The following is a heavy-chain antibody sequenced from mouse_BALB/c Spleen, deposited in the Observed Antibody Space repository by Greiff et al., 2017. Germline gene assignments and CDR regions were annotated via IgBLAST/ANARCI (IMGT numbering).Heavy chain of an antibody. CDR3: ARGGWPIAY. D-gene: IGHD3-3*01. J-gene: IGHJ3*01. V-gene: IGHV1-26*01. CDR2: INPYNGAT. Sequence: EVQLQQSGPELVKPGASVKISCKASGYSFTGYYMHWVKQSHVQSLEWIGRINPYNGATSYNQNFKDKASLTVDKSSSTAYLELHSLTSEDSAVYYCARGGWPIAYWGQGTLVTVSA. CDR1: GYSFTGYY.